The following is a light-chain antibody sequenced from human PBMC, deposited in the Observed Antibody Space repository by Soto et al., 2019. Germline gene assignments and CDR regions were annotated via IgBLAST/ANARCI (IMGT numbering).Light chain of an antibody. Sequence: DIQMNQSPTSLSASVGDRVTITCRASQSISSYLNWYQQKPGKAPKLLIYSASNLQSGVPSRFSGSGSGTDFTLTISSLQPEDFATYYCQQSYFTPTWTFGQGTKVDIK. CDR2: SAS. CDR3: QQSYFTPTWT. V-gene: IGKV1-39*01. CDR1: QSISSY. J-gene: IGKJ1*01.